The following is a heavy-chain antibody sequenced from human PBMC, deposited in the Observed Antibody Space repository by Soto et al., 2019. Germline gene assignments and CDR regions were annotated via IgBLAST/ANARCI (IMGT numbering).Heavy chain of an antibody. CDR2: ISYDGSNK. J-gene: IGHJ4*02. D-gene: IGHD6-13*01. CDR1: GFTFSSYG. Sequence: QVQLVESGGGVVQPGRSLRLSCAASGFTFSSYGMHWVRQAPGKGLEWVAVISYDGSNKYYADPVKGRFTISRDNSKNTLYLQMNSLRAEDTAVYYCAKDGLPFEGQQPAYFDYWGQGTLVTVSS. CDR3: AKDGLPFEGQQPAYFDY. V-gene: IGHV3-30*18.